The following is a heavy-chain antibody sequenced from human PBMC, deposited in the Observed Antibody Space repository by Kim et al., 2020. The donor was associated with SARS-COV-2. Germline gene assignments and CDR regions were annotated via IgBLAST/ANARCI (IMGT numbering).Heavy chain of an antibody. J-gene: IGHJ4*02. D-gene: IGHD6-19*01. Sequence: ADSMKGRFTIPRDNAKNARYLQMSSLRAEDTAVYYCARDRSSVAGYYFDYWGQGTLVTVSS. V-gene: IGHV3-21*01. CDR3: ARDRSSVAGYYFDY.